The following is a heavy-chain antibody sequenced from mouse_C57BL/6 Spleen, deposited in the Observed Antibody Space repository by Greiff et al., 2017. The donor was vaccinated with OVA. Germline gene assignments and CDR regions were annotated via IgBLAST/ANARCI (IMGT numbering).Heavy chain of an antibody. CDR1: GYTFTDYY. D-gene: IGHD1-1*01. Sequence: VQLQQSGPELVKPGASVKISCKASGYTFTDYYMNWVKQSHGKSLEWIGDINPNNGGTSYNQKFKGKATLTVDKSSSTAYMELRSLTSEDSAVYYCVREGVRLRYWYFDVWGTGTTVTVSS. V-gene: IGHV1-26*01. CDR2: INPNNGGT. J-gene: IGHJ1*03. CDR3: VREGVRLRYWYFDV.